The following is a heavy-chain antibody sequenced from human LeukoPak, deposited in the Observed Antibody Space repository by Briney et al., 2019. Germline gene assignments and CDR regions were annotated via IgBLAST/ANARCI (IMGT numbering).Heavy chain of an antibody. J-gene: IGHJ4*02. V-gene: IGHV1-2*04. CDR1: GYTFTGYY. D-gene: IGHD3-16*02. Sequence: ASVKVSCKASGYTFTGYYMHWVRQAPGQGLEWMGWINPNNGGTNYAQKFQGWVTMTGDTSISTAYMELSRLRSDDTAVYYCARGPQSDDYVWGSYRHLDYWGQGPLVTVSS. CDR3: ARGPQSDDYVWGSYRHLDY. CDR2: INPNNGGT.